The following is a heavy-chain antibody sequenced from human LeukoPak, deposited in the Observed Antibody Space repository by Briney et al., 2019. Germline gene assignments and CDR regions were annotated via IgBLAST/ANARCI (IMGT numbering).Heavy chain of an antibody. D-gene: IGHD3-10*01. CDR1: GGSISSSFYH. J-gene: IGHJ5*02. CDR2: INHSGST. CDR3: ARGGGSVLLWFGELSA. V-gene: IGHV4-39*07. Sequence: SETLSLTCTVSGGSISSSFYHWGWIRQPPGKGLEWIGEINHSGSTNYNPSLKSRVTISVDTSKNQFSLKLSSVTAADTAVYYCARGGGSVLLWFGELSAWGQGTLVTVSS.